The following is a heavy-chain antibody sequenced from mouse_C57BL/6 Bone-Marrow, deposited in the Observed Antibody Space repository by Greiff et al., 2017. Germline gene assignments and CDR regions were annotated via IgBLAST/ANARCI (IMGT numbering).Heavy chain of an antibody. CDR1: GYTFTDYN. CDR3: ARPPITTIWYFDV. J-gene: IGHJ1*03. CDR2: INPNNGGT. V-gene: IGHV1-18*01. D-gene: IGHD1-1*01. Sequence: EVQRVESGPELVKPGASVKIPCKASGYTFTDYNMDWVKQSHGKSLEWIGDINPNNGGTIYNQKFKGKATLTVDKSSSTAYMELRSLTSEDTAVYYCARPPITTIWYFDVWGTGTTVTVSS.